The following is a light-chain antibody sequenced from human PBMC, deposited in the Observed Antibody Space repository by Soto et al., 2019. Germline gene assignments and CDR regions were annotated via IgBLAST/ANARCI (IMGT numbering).Light chain of an antibody. J-gene: IGLJ1*01. CDR1: SSDVGGYNY. CDR3: SSYTGSSTYV. Sequence: ALTQPASVSGSPGQSITISCTGTSSDVGGYNYVSWYQQHPGKAPKLMIYDVSNRPSGVSNRFSGSKSGNTASLTISGLQTEDESDYYCSSYTGSSTYVFGTGTKLTVL. CDR2: DVS. V-gene: IGLV2-14*03.